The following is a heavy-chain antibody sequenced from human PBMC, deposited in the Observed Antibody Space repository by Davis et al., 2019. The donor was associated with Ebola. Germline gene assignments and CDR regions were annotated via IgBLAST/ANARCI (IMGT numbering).Heavy chain of an antibody. D-gene: IGHD2-15*01. V-gene: IGHV1-8*01. CDR3: TRGIARRRSGSWFDP. CDR2: MNPDSGNT. CDR1: GYTFTSYD. Sequence: ASVKVSCKASGYTFTSYDINWVRQATGQGLEWMGWMNPDSGNTGYAQKFQGRVTMTRDTSITTAYMELSSLSSDDTAVYYCTRGIARRRSGSWFDPWGQGTLVTVSS. J-gene: IGHJ5*02.